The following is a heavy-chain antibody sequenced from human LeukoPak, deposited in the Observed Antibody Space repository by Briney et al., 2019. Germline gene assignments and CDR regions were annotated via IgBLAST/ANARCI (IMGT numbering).Heavy chain of an antibody. CDR2: ISAYNGNT. D-gene: IGHD2-2*01. CDR3: ARVLSTSCCQLHP. CDR1: GYTFTSYG. V-gene: IGHV1-18*01. J-gene: IGHJ5*02. Sequence: AASVKVSCKASGYTFTSYGISWVRQAPGQGLEWMGWISAYNGNTNYAQKLQGRVTMTTDTSTSTAYTELRSLRSDDTAVYYCARVLSTSCCQLHPWGQGTLVTVSS.